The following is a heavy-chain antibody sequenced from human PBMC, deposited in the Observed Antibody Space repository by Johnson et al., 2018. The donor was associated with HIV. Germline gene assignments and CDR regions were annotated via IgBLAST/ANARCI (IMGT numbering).Heavy chain of an antibody. CDR1: GFNFSNYG. V-gene: IGHV3-48*04. D-gene: IGHD3-10*01. J-gene: IGHJ3*02. CDR2: ISSSGSTL. CDR3: ARAPEGRGIDAFDI. Sequence: VQLVESGGGLVQPGGSLRLSCAASGFNFSNYGMYWVRQAPGKGLEWVSYISSSGSTLYYADSVKGRFTISRDNAKNSLSLQMNILTAEDTAVYYCARAPEGRGIDAFDIWCQGTVVTVSS.